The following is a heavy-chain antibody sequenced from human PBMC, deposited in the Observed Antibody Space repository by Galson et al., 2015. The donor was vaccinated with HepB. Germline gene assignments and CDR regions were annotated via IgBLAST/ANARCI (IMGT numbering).Heavy chain of an antibody. V-gene: IGHV3-15*01. CDR3: TTDRREYKYGYDY. CDR2: IKSKTDGGTT. CDR1: GFTFSHAW. J-gene: IGHJ4*02. D-gene: IGHD5-18*01. Sequence: SLRLSCAASGFTFSHAWMSWVRQAPGKGLEWLGRIKSKTDGGTTDYAAPVKGRFTISRDDSKNTLYLQLNSLKTEDTALYYCTTDRREYKYGYDYWGRGTLVTVSS.